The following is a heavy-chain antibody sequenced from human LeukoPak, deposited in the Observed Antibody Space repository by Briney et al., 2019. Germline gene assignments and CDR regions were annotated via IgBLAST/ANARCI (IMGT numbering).Heavy chain of an antibody. J-gene: IGHJ4*02. CDR1: GYTFTGYY. CDR2: INPNSGGT. Sequence: GASVKVSCKASGYTFTGYYMHWVRQAPGQGLEWMGWINPNSGGTKNTQKFQGRVTMTRDTSGSAAYMELTMLTSDDRAVYYCARGSGGYFGSGSFSWGQGTLVTVSS. V-gene: IGHV1-2*02. CDR3: ARGSGGYFGSGSFS. D-gene: IGHD3-10*01.